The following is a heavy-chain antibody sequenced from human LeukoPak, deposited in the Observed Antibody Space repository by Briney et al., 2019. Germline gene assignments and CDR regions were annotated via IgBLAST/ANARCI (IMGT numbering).Heavy chain of an antibody. CDR3: ARGLKLGATPIDYHFDY. CDR2: MNPDSGNT. CDR1: GYTFTNYD. Sequence: ASVKVSCKASGYTFTNYDINWVRQATGQGLGWMGWMNPDSGNTGYAQKFQGRVTMTRNTPISTAYMELSSLRSEDTVVYYCARGLKLGATPIDYHFDYWGQGTLVTVSS. J-gene: IGHJ4*02. D-gene: IGHD1-26*01. V-gene: IGHV1-8*01.